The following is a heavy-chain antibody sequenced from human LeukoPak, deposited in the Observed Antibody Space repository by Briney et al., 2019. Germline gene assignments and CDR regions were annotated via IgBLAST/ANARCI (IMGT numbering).Heavy chain of an antibody. CDR1: GYTFTGYY. Sequence: ASVTVSCKASGYTFTGYYMHWVRQAPGQGLEWMGWINPNSGGTNYAQKFQGRVTMTRDTSISTAYMELSRLRSDDTAVYYCARAENLRAAEDYWGQGTLVTVSS. V-gene: IGHV1-2*02. D-gene: IGHD2-15*01. J-gene: IGHJ4*02. CDR3: ARAENLRAAEDY. CDR2: INPNSGGT.